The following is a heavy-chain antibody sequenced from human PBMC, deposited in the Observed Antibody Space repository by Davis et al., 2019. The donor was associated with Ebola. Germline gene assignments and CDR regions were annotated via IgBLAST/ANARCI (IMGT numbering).Heavy chain of an antibody. D-gene: IGHD1-1*01. CDR2: ISSSGSTI. V-gene: IGHV3-11*01. Sequence: GESLKISCAASGFTFSSYAMSWIRQAPGKGLEWVSYISSSGSTIYYADSVKGRFTISRDNAKNSLYLQMNSLRAEDTAVYYCAKVVGAALGTFGHWGQGTPVIVSS. J-gene: IGHJ4*02. CDR3: AKVVGAALGTFGH. CDR1: GFTFSSYA.